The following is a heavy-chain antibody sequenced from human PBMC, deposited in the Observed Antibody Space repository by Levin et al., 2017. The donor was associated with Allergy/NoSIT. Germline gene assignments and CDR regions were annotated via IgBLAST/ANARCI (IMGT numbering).Heavy chain of an antibody. J-gene: IGHJ4*02. D-gene: IGHD3-10*01. V-gene: IGHV1-18*01. Sequence: ASVKVSCKASGYTFTSYGISWVRQAPGQGLEWMGWISAYNGNTNYAQKLQGRVTMTTDTSTSTAYMELRSLRSDDTAVYYCARDVPITMVRGVIPTKGFIDYWGQGTLVTVSS. CDR2: ISAYNGNT. CDR3: ARDVPITMVRGVIPTKGFIDY. CDR1: GYTFTSYG.